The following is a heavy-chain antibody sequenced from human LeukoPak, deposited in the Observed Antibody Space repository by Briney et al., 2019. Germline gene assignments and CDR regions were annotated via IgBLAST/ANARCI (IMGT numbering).Heavy chain of an antibody. CDR3: ARGGRGRSYGNFDL. Sequence: PSETLSLTCAVYGGSFSGYYWSWIRQPPGKGLEWIGEINHSGSTNYNPSLKSRVTISVDTSKNQFSLKLSSVTAADTAVYYCARGGRGRSYGNFDLWGRGTLVTVSS. CDR2: INHSGST. D-gene: IGHD5-18*01. J-gene: IGHJ2*01. V-gene: IGHV4-34*01. CDR1: GGSFSGYY.